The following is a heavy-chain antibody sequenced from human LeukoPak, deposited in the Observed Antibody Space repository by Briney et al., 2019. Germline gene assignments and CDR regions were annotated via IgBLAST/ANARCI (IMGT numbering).Heavy chain of an antibody. D-gene: IGHD3-22*01. V-gene: IGHV3-43*02. Sequence: GGSLRLSCAASGFTFDDYAMHWVRQAPGKGLEWVSLISGDGGSTYYADSVEGRFTISRDNSKNSLYLQMNSLRTEDTALYYCAKVPNGLYYYDSSGYYGFGAFDIWGQGTMVTVSS. CDR1: GFTFDDYA. J-gene: IGHJ3*02. CDR2: ISGDGGST. CDR3: AKVPNGLYYYDSSGYYGFGAFDI.